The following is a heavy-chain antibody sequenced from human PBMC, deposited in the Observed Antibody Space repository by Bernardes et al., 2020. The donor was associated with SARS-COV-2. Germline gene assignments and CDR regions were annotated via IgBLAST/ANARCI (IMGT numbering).Heavy chain of an antibody. V-gene: IGHV3-74*01. J-gene: IGHJ4*02. Sequence: VGSLSLSCVASGFTFNSYYIHWVRQVPDKGLVWVSRISEDGSSTNYADSVRGRFAISRDNARNTVYLQMNSLRADDAAVYYCARGSGNYYFDYWGQGTLLTVSS. CDR3: ARGSGNYYFDY. CDR1: GFTFNSYY. CDR2: ISEDGSST. D-gene: IGHD5-12*01.